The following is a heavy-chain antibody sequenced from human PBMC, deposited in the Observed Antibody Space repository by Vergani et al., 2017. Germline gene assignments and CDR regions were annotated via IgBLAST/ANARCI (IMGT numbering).Heavy chain of an antibody. Sequence: QVQLQESGPGLVKPSQTLSLTCTVSGGSISSGSYYWSWIRQPAGKGLEWIGRIYTSGSTNYNPSLKSRVTISVDTSKNQFSLKLSSVTAADTAVYYCARAAGTMVRGRFDPWGQGTLVTVSS. CDR3: ARAAGTMVRGRFDP. CDR2: IYTSGST. V-gene: IGHV4-61*02. J-gene: IGHJ5*02. CDR1: GGSISSGSYY. D-gene: IGHD3-10*01.